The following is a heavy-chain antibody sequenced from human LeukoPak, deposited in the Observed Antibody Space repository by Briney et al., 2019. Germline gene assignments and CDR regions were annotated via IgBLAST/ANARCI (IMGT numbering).Heavy chain of an antibody. J-gene: IGHJ6*03. CDR1: GGTFSSYA. CDR3: ARSHIAARRPETHYYYYYYMDV. CDR2: IIPIFGTA. D-gene: IGHD6-6*01. V-gene: IGHV1-69*06. Sequence: GASVKVSCKASGGTFSSYAISWVRQAPGQGLEWMGGIIPIFGTANYAQKFQGRVTITADKSTSTAYMELSSLRSEDTAVYYCARSHIAARRPETHYYYYYYMDVWGKGTTVTVSS.